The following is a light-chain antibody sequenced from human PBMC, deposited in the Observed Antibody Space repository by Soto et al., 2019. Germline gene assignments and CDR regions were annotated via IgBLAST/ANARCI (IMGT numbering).Light chain of an antibody. Sequence: QSVLTQPPSASGSPGQSVTISCTGTSSDVGAYDYVSWYQQHPGKAPKLMIYEINKRPSGVPDRFSGSKSGNTASLTVSVLQAEDEADYNCSSFAGSNNFPYVFGTGTKVTVL. V-gene: IGLV2-8*01. CDR2: EIN. CDR3: SSFAGSNNFPYV. CDR1: SSDVGAYDY. J-gene: IGLJ1*01.